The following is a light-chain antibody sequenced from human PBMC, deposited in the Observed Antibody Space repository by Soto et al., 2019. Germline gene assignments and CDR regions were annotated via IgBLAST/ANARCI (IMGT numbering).Light chain of an antibody. V-gene: IGLV1-40*01. J-gene: IGLJ2*01. CDR2: GNS. Sequence: QAVVTQPPSVSGAPGQRVTISCTGSSSNIGAGYDVHWYQQLPGTAPKLLIYGNSNRPSGFPDRFSGSKSGTSASLAITGLQAEDEADYDCQSYDSSLSGSYVVFGGGTKLTVL. CDR1: SSNIGAGYD. CDR3: QSYDSSLSGSYVV.